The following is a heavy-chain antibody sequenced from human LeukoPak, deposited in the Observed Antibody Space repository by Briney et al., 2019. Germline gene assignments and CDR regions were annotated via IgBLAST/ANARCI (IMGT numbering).Heavy chain of an antibody. D-gene: IGHD2-15*01. CDR1: GCTFIMQA. V-gene: IGHV3-23*01. J-gene: IGHJ4*02. CDR3: ARRRGGTWGNFDS. CDR2: IRDSGGAT. Sequence: GASLRLSCTAAGCTFIMQAGSLVRQAPGKGLELVSAIRDSGGATYLDSVEGRFTISRDNSRNTVYLKMNNLRPEDTALYYCARRRGGTWGNFDSWGQGTLVTVSS.